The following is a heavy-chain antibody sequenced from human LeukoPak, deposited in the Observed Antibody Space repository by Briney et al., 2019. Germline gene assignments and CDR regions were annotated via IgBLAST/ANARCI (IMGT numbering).Heavy chain of an antibody. CDR2: ISGSGGST. D-gene: IGHD2-15*01. CDR3: APERWSGGSCLAYYYCMDV. CDR1: GFTFSSYA. J-gene: IGHJ6*02. V-gene: IGHV3-23*01. Sequence: GGSLRLTCAASGFTFSSYAMSWVRQAPGKGLEWVSAISGSGGSTYYADSVKGRFAISRDNSKNTLYLQMNSLRAEDTAVYYCAPERWSGGSCLAYYYCMDVWGQGTTVTVSS.